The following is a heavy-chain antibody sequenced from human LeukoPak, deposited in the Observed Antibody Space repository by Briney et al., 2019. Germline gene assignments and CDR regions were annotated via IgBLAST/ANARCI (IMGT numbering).Heavy chain of an antibody. CDR2: ISSDRSYI. D-gene: IGHD2-15*01. CDR3: AREHCSGGSCYPHFDY. CDR1: GFTFSSYA. J-gene: IGHJ4*02. Sequence: GGSLRLSCAASGFTFSSYAMSWVRQAPGKGLEWVSSISSDRSYIYYADSVKGRFTISRDNAKNSLYLQMNSLRAEDTAVYYCAREHCSGGSCYPHFDYWGQGTLVTVSS. V-gene: IGHV3-21*01.